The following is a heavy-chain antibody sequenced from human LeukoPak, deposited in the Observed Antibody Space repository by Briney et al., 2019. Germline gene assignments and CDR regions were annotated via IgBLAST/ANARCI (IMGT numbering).Heavy chain of an antibody. CDR2: INNDGSTT. CDR3: ARDPSAVAGYFDY. J-gene: IGHJ4*02. V-gene: IGHV3-74*01. CDR1: GFTFSSYW. D-gene: IGHD6-19*01. Sequence: PGGSLRLSCTASGFTFSSYWMHWVRQAPGKGLVWVSRINNDGSTTNYVDSVKGRLTISRDNAKNTLYLQMNSLRAEDTAKYYCARDPSAVAGYFDYWGQGSLVTVSS.